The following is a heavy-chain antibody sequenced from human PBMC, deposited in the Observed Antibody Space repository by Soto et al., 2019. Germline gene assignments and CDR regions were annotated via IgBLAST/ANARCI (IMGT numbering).Heavy chain of an antibody. J-gene: IGHJ4*02. CDR2: IIPIFGTA. CDR1: GGTFSSYA. Sequence: GASVKVSCKASGGTFSSYAISWVRQAPGQGLEWMGGIIPIFGTANYAQKFQGRVTITADESTSTAYMELSSLRSEDTAVYYCARDASRCSSTSCYRTSSFYWGQGTLVTVSS. V-gene: IGHV1-69*13. CDR3: ARDASRCSSTSCYRTSSFY. D-gene: IGHD2-2*02.